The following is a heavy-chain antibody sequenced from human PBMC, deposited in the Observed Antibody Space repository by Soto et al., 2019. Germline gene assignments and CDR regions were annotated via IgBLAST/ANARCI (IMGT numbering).Heavy chain of an antibody. D-gene: IGHD3-9*01. CDR3: ANDLGSDWFHYNLSDP. CDR1: GFTFSDYA. V-gene: IGHV3-23*01. J-gene: IGHJ5*02. Sequence: GGCLRLSCAASGFTFSDYAMSWVRQAPRKGLEWVSAIGTRDDIFYADSVKGRFTISRDDSKNTLYLQMNSLRAEDTALYYCANDLGSDWFHYNLSDPWGQGTLVTVSS. CDR2: IGTRDDI.